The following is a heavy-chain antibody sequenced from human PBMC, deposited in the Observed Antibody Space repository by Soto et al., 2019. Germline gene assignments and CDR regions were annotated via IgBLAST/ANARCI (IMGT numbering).Heavy chain of an antibody. CDR3: ARQSRGGMDV. CDR2: TYYRSKWYS. V-gene: IGHV6-1*01. CDR1: GDSVSSNSAA. Sequence: SQTLSLPCVISGDSVSSNSAAWNWIRQTPSRGLEWLGRTYYRSKWYSEYAVSVKSRIIINPDTSKNQFSLQLNSVTPEDTAVYLCARQSRGGMDVWGQGTTVTVSS. J-gene: IGHJ6*02.